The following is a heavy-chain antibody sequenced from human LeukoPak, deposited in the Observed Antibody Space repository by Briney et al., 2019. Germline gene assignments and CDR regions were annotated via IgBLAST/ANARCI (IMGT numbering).Heavy chain of an antibody. CDR2: ISAYNGNT. CDR3: ARASYCSGGSCYSDY. J-gene: IGHJ4*02. D-gene: IGHD2-15*01. V-gene: IGHV1-18*01. Sequence: ASVKVSCKASGYTFTSCSISWVRQAPGQGLEWMGWISAYNGNTIYAQKAKGRVTMTTGTSTSTAYMELRSLKSGDTAVYYCARASYCSGGSCYSDYWGQGTLVTVSS. CDR1: GYTFTSCS.